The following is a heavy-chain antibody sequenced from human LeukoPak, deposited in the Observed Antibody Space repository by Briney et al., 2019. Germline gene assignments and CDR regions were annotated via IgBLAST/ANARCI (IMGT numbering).Heavy chain of an antibody. CDR3: ARHPKKSPQMVVDY. Sequence: SETLSLTCAVYGGSFSGYYWSWIRQPPGKGLEWIGEINHSGSTNYNPSLRSRVTISVDTSKNQFSLKLSSVTAADTAVYYCARHPKKSPQMVVDYWGQGTLVTVSS. V-gene: IGHV4-34*01. CDR2: INHSGST. D-gene: IGHD5-24*01. CDR1: GGSFSGYY. J-gene: IGHJ4*02.